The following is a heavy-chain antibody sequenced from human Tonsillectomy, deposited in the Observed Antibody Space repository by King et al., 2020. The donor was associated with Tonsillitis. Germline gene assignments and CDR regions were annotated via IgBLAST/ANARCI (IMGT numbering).Heavy chain of an antibody. D-gene: IGHD6-19*01. J-gene: IGHJ4*02. CDR3: AKGGSGWYGGLDY. CDR2: ISGSGGST. CDR1: GFSFSSYA. Sequence: QLVQSGGGLVQPGGSLSLSCAASGFSFSSYAMNWVRQAPGKGLEWVSTISGSGGSTYYADSVKGRFTNSRDNSKNTLCLQMDSLRAEDTAVYYCAKGGSGWYGGLDYWGQGSLVTVSS. V-gene: IGHV3-23*04.